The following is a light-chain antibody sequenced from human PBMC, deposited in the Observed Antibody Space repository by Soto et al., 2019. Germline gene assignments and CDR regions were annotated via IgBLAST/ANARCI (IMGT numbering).Light chain of an antibody. Sequence: EIVMTQSPATLSVSPVERATLSCRASQSVSSNFAWYQQKPGQAPRLLIYGASTRATGIPARFSGSGSGTEFTLTISSLLSEDFAVYYCQQYYNGPPWTFGQGTKVDIK. CDR1: QSVSSN. V-gene: IGKV3-15*01. J-gene: IGKJ1*01. CDR3: QQYYNGPPWT. CDR2: GAS.